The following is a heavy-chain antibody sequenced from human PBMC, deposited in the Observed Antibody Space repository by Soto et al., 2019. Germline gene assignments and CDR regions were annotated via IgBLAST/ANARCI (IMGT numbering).Heavy chain of an antibody. CDR1: GFTFSIFS. CDR2: IDSKTTTI. CDR3: ARDRGLPDSFDI. Sequence: GGSLRLSCAASGFTFSIFSMNWDRQAPGEGLEWVSYIDSKTTTIYYADSVKGRFTISRDNAKNTLYLQMNSLRVEDTAVYFCARDRGLPDSFDIWGQGTMVTVSS. J-gene: IGHJ3*02. V-gene: IGHV3-48*04. D-gene: IGHD3-10*01.